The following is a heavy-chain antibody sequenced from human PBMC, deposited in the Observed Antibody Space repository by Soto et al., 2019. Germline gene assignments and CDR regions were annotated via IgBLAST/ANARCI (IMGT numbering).Heavy chain of an antibody. Sequence: ASVKVSFKASGFTFTSYAITWVRQAPGQGLEWMGWISAYNGNTKYAQNLQGRVTMTTDTSTSTAYMELGSLTSDDTAVYYCARDSTESLPDEVDSWGQGTLVTVSS. CDR2: ISAYNGNT. D-gene: IGHD1-26*01. CDR1: GFTFTSYA. J-gene: IGHJ4*02. V-gene: IGHV1-18*01. CDR3: ARDSTESLPDEVDS.